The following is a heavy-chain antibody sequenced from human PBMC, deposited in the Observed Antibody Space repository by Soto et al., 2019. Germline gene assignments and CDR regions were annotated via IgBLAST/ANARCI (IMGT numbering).Heavy chain of an antibody. Sequence: QVQLVQSGAEVKKPGSSVKVSCKASGGTSSNYAINWVRQAPGQGLEWMGGIIPIFGTADYAQKFQGRVTITADEATRTAYMELSSLRSEDTAVYYCASPTVGYYNGMDVWGQGTTVTVSS. V-gene: IGHV1-69*12. J-gene: IGHJ6*02. CDR3: ASPTVGYYNGMDV. CDR1: GGTSSNYA. D-gene: IGHD4-17*01. CDR2: IIPIFGTA.